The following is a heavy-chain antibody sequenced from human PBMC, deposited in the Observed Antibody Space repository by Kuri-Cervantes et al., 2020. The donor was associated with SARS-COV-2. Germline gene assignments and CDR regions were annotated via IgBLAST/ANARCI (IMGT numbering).Heavy chain of an antibody. CDR2: IRYDGSNK. J-gene: IGHJ6*03. V-gene: IGHV3-30*02. D-gene: IGHD6-13*01. Sequence: LSLTCAASGFTFSSYGMHWVRQAPGKGLEWVAFIRYDGSNKYYADSVKGRFTISRDNSKNTLYLQMNSLRAEDTAVYYCAKAGYIAAAGAYYYYYMDVWGKGTTVTVSS. CDR3: AKAGYIAAAGAYYYYYMDV. CDR1: GFTFSSYG.